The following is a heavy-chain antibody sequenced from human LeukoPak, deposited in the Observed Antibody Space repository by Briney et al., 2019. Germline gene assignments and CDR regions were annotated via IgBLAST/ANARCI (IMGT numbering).Heavy chain of an antibody. CDR3: AKDVSTVVTLFFPD. CDR1: GFTFSSYA. V-gene: IGHV3-30-3*01. Sequence: PAGRSLRLSCAASGFTFSSYAMHWVRQAPGKGLEWVAVISYDGSNKYYADSVKGRFTISRDNSKNTLYLQMNSLRAEDTAVYYCAKDVSTVVTLFFPDWGQGTLVTVSS. D-gene: IGHD4-23*01. J-gene: IGHJ4*02. CDR2: ISYDGSNK.